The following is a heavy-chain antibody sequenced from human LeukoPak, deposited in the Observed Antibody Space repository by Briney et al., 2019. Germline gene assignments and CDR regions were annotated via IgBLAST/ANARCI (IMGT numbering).Heavy chain of an antibody. CDR1: GVSIASHY. CDR2: IYDSGST. Sequence: SETLSLTCTVSGVSIASHYWTWIRQPPGKGLEWIGYIYDSGSTNYNPSLKSRVTISVDTSKNQFSLKLSSVTAADTAVYYCARGGSGYDSFYYYGMDVWGQGTTVTVSS. CDR3: ARGGSGYDSFYYYGMDV. V-gene: IGHV4-59*11. J-gene: IGHJ6*02. D-gene: IGHD5-12*01.